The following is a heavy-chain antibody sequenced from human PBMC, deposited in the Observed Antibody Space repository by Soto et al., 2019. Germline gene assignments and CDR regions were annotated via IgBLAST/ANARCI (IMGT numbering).Heavy chain of an antibody. J-gene: IGHJ5*02. CDR1: GFIFENFG. Sequence: PGGSLRLSCAASGFIFENFGMSWVRQAPGKGLEWISSISGSGFKKYYAESVKGRFTISRDNSKSTVYLELTNLSAEDTAVYHCAKNQGVELVPLATVDWFDPWCQGSVVTVSS. V-gene: IGHV3-23*01. D-gene: IGHD1-26*01. CDR3: AKNQGVELVPLATVDWFDP. CDR2: ISGSGFKK.